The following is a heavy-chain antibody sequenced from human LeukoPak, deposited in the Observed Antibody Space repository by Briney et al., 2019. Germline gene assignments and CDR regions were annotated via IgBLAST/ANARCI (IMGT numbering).Heavy chain of an antibody. Sequence: VASVKVSCKASGYTFTSYYMHWVRQAPGQGLEWMGIINPSGGSTSYAQKFQGRVTMTRDTSTSTVYMELSSLRSEDTAVYYCARRKKQDFWSGYIDYWGQGTLVTVSS. D-gene: IGHD3-3*01. V-gene: IGHV1-46*01. J-gene: IGHJ4*02. CDR1: GYTFTSYY. CDR3: ARRKKQDFWSGYIDY. CDR2: INPSGGST.